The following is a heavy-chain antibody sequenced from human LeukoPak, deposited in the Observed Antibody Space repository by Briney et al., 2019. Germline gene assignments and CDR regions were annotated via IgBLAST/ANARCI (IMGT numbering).Heavy chain of an antibody. V-gene: IGHV4-34*01. Sequence: SETLSLTCALYGGPFSGYYWTWIRQPPGKGLEWIGEIDHSGSTNYNPSLKSRVTISGDTSKNHFSLRLSSLTAADSAVYYCARGQTKDYFGTSGYYWSQGTLVTVSS. CDR3: ARGQTKDYFGTSGYY. CDR1: GGPFSGYY. D-gene: IGHD3-22*01. J-gene: IGHJ4*02. CDR2: IDHSGST.